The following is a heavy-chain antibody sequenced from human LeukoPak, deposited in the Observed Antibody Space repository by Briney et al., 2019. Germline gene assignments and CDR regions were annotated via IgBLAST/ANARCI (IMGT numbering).Heavy chain of an antibody. Sequence: GGSLKISCKGSGYKFSNYWIGWVRQMPGKGLEWMGIIYPGDSDTTYSPSFQGQVTISADKSISTAYLQWSSLKASDTAMYYCARATYYYDSSSNYYYFDFWGQGTLVTVSS. V-gene: IGHV5-51*01. CDR1: GYKFSNYW. CDR3: ARATYYYDSSSNYYYFDF. CDR2: IYPGDSDT. D-gene: IGHD3-22*01. J-gene: IGHJ4*02.